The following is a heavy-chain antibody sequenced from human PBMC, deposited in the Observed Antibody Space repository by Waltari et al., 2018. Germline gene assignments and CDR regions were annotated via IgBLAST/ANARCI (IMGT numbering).Heavy chain of an antibody. V-gene: IGHV4-39*07. CDR3: ARERVGATQVHWFDP. Sequence: QLQLQESGPGLVKPSETLSLTCTVSGGSISSSSYYWGWIRQSPGKGLEWIGSIYYSGSTYYNPSLKSRVTISVDTSKNQFSLKLSSVTAADTAVYYCARERVGATQVHWFDPWGQGTLVTVSS. J-gene: IGHJ5*02. CDR1: GGSISSSSYY. CDR2: IYYSGST. D-gene: IGHD1-26*01.